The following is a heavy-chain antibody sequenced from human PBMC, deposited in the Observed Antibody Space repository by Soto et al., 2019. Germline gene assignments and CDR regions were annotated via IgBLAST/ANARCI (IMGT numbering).Heavy chain of an antibody. D-gene: IGHD4-17*01. CDR3: ARETIPLTTDWYFDL. J-gene: IGHJ2*01. CDR1: GGSISGGIYY. Sequence: QVQLQESGPGLVKPSETLSLTCTVSGGSISGGIYYWSWVRQSPGMGLEWIGYIFHSGSTFYDPSPGSRVTRSVDTSKNQFSLRLSPVTAADTAVYYGARETIPLTTDWYFDLWGRGTLGTVSS. CDR2: IFHSGST. V-gene: IGHV4-30-4*01.